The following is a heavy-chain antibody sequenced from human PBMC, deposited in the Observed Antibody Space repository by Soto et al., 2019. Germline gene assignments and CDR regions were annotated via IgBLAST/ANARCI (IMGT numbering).Heavy chain of an antibody. CDR1: GGSISSYY. V-gene: IGHV4-4*07. J-gene: IGHJ6*02. CDR3: ARHMVRGVTYYYYGMDV. CDR2: IYTSGST. Sequence: SDTLSLTCTVSGGSISSYYWSWIRQPAGKGLEWIGRIYTSGSTNYNPSLKSRVTMSVDTSKNQFSLKLSSVTAADTAVYYCARHMVRGVTYYYYGMDVWGQVTTVT. D-gene: IGHD3-10*01.